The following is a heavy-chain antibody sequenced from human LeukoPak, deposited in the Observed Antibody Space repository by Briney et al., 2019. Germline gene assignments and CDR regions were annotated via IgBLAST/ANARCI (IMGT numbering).Heavy chain of an antibody. D-gene: IGHD3-9*01. CDR3: ARDYDVLTAYPPTQLFDP. CDR2: IYYSGSS. CDR1: GGSISSSGYY. V-gene: IGHV4-39*07. Sequence: SETLSLTCTVSGGSISSSGYYWGWVRQPPGKELEWIGSIYYSGSSHYNPSLKSRVSMSRDTAKNQFSLKLNSVTAADTAVYYCARDYDVLTAYPPTQLFDPWGQGTLVTVSS. J-gene: IGHJ5*02.